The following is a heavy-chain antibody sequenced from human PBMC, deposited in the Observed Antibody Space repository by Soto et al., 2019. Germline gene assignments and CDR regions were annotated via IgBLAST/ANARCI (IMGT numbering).Heavy chain of an antibody. CDR2: IIPIFGTA. CDR3: ARPREPSWLQLGGDAFDI. CDR1: GGTFSSYA. V-gene: IGHV1-69*12. D-gene: IGHD5-12*01. Sequence: QVQLVQSGAEVKKPGSSVKVSCKASGGTFSSYAISWVRQAPGQGLEWMGGIIPIFGTANYAQKFQGRVTITADESTSTAYMELSSLSSEDTAVYYCARPREPSWLQLGGDAFDIWGQGTMVTVSS. J-gene: IGHJ3*02.